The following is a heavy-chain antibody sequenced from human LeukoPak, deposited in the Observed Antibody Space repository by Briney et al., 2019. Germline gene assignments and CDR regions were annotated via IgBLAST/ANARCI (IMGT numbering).Heavy chain of an antibody. D-gene: IGHD1-26*01. CDR2: IYTTGST. V-gene: IGHV4-61*02. CDR1: GGSISSGSYY. CDR3: ARTRGNYNNFDS. Sequence: SQTLSLTCTVSGGSISSGSYYWSWIRQPAGEGLEWIGRIYTTGSTNYNPSLKSRVTISVDTSKNQFSLNLSSVTATDTAVYFCARTRGNYNNFDSWGQGTLVTVSS. J-gene: IGHJ4*02.